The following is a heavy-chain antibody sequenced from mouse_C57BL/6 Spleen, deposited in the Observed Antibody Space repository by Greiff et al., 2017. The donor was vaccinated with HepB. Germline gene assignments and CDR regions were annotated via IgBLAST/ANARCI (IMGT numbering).Heavy chain of an antibody. CDR1: GFTFSDYG. Sequence: DVKLVESGGGLVKPGGSLKLSCAASGFTFSDYGMHWVRQAPEKGLEWVAYISSGSSTIYYADTVKGRFTISRDNAKNTLFLQMTSLRSEDTAMYYCARPRITTVVAPFDYWGQGTTLTVSS. CDR2: ISSGSSTI. J-gene: IGHJ2*01. V-gene: IGHV5-17*01. CDR3: ARPRITTVVAPFDY. D-gene: IGHD1-1*01.